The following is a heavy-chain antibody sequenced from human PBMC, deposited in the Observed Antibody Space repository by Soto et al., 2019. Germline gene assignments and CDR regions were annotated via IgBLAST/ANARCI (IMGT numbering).Heavy chain of an antibody. CDR1: GGTFTTYT. V-gene: IGHV1-69*06. Sequence: QVQLVQSGAEVKKPGASVKVSCEASGGTFTTYTINWVRQAPGRGLEWVGQIVPMYDSVNYAANFQGRVTITADKSTKTAYMELTSLRSEDTALYFCASWRSYSGSYCFDYWGQGTLVTVSS. J-gene: IGHJ4*02. CDR2: IVPMYDSV. CDR3: ASWRSYSGSYCFDY. D-gene: IGHD1-26*01.